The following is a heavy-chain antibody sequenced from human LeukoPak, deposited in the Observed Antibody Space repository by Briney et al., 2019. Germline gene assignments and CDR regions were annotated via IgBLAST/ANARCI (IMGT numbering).Heavy chain of an antibody. D-gene: IGHD4-17*01. CDR1: GYSFSTYW. V-gene: IGHV5-51*01. Sequence: GESLKISCEASGYSFSTYWIAWVRQMPGKGLELMGIMYPDDSDTRYSPSFQGQVTISADKSISTAYLQWNSLQASDTAIYYCARLKGGLVKLRECYFDYWGQGTLVTV. CDR2: MYPDDSDT. J-gene: IGHJ4*02. CDR3: ARLKGGLVKLRECYFDY.